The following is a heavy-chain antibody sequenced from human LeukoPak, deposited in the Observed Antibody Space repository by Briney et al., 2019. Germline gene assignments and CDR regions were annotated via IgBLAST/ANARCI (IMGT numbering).Heavy chain of an antibody. Sequence: GGSLRLSCAASGFTLSSYWMQWVRRAPGKGLVWVSRINTDGSSTTYADSVKGRFTTSRDNAKNTLYLQMNSLRAEDTAVYYCATQASVGYWGQGTLVTVSS. D-gene: IGHD1-26*01. J-gene: IGHJ4*02. CDR1: GFTLSSYW. CDR2: INTDGSST. CDR3: ATQASVGY. V-gene: IGHV3-74*01.